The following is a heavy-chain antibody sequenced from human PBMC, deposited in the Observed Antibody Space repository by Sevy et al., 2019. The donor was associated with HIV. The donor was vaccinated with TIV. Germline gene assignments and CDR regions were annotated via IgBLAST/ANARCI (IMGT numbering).Heavy chain of an antibody. Sequence: SETLSLTCTVSGGSISSYYWSWIRQPPGKELEWIGYIYYSGSTNYNPSLKSRVTISVDTSKNQFSLKLSSVTAADTAVYYCAIVGRQQLVFDYWGQGTLVTVSS. CDR3: AIVGRQQLVFDY. CDR2: IYYSGST. D-gene: IGHD6-13*01. CDR1: GGSISSYY. J-gene: IGHJ4*02. V-gene: IGHV4-59*01.